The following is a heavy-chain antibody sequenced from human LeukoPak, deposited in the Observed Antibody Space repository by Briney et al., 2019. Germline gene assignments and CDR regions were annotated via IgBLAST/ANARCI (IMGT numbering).Heavy chain of an antibody. D-gene: IGHD2-8*01. J-gene: IGHJ4*02. CDR1: GFTFSSYG. CDR3: AKGSIDLMYYFDY. CDR2: IRYDGSNK. V-gene: IGHV3-30*02. Sequence: GGSLRLSCAASGFTFSSYGMHWVRQAPGKGLEWVAFIRYDGSNKYYADSVKGRFTISRDNSKNTLYLQMNSLRAEDTAVYYCAKGSIDLMYYFDYWGQGTLVTVSS.